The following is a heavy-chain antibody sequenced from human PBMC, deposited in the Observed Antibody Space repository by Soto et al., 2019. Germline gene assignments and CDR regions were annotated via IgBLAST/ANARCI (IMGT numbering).Heavy chain of an antibody. V-gene: IGHV4-59*12. Sequence: XGTLWLTCTVSRFPFSEYSLSWVRQAPGKGLEWIGNYFDGGRTMYNPSLKSRVTISVDASKNLFSLELSSVTAADTSVYHCARGGSTIRGSNFFDAWGQGVPVTVSS. CDR1: RFPFSEYS. CDR3: ARGGSTIRGSNFFDA. D-gene: IGHD5-12*01. J-gene: IGHJ4*02. CDR2: YFDGGRT.